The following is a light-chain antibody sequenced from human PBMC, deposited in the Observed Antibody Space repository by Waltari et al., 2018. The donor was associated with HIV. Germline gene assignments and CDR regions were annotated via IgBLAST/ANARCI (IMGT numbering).Light chain of an antibody. Sequence: QLVLTQSPSASASLGASVKLTCTLSSGHTNYAIAWHQLQSEKGPRFLMKVNSDGSHTKGDGIPDRFSGSRSGAEHYLTISSLQAEDEADYYFQRWGTGVEFGGGTKLTVL. V-gene: IGLV4-69*01. J-gene: IGLJ2*01. CDR2: VNSDGSH. CDR3: QRWGTGVE. CDR1: SGHTNYA.